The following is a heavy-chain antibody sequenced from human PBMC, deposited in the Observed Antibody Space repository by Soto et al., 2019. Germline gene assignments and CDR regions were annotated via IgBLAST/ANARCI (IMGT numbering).Heavy chain of an antibody. V-gene: IGHV3-21*01. CDR3: ARVPGCGGDCYAPPHNDDY. CDR2: ISSSSSYI. Sequence: EVQLVESGGGLVKPGGSLRLSCAASGFTFSSYSMNWVRQAPGKGLEWVSSISSSSSYIYYADSVKGRFTISRDNAKNSLYLQMNSLRAEDTAVYYCARVPGCGGDCYAPPHNDDYWGQGTLVTVSS. D-gene: IGHD2-21*02. J-gene: IGHJ4*02. CDR1: GFTFSSYS.